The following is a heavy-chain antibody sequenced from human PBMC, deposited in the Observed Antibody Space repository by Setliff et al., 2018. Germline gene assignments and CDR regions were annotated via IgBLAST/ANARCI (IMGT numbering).Heavy chain of an antibody. Sequence: SETLSLTCTVSGGSISSGDYYWTWIRQPPGKGLEWIGFIYYSGTTFYNPSLKSRLTISVDTSKNLFSLKLSSVTAADTAVYYCARQLYYYGTPGYFDYWGQGTLVTVSS. CDR2: IYYSGTT. D-gene: IGHD3-10*01. J-gene: IGHJ4*02. CDR1: GGSISSGDYY. V-gene: IGHV4-30-4*08. CDR3: ARQLYYYGTPGYFDY.